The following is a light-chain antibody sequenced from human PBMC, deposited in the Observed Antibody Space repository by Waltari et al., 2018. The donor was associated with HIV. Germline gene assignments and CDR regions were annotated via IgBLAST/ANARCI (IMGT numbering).Light chain of an antibody. CDR1: SSHIGLHP. J-gene: IGLJ2*01. V-gene: IGLV1-44*01. CDR3: AVWDRGLIGLV. CDR2: SNN. Sequence: QSMVPQPPSASGTPGQGVTISCSGTSSHIGLHPVAWYQQVPGTAPKLRIYSNNQRPAGVPDRFSGSKSGTSASLAISGLQSEDEADYYCAVWDRGLIGLVFGGGTKLTVL.